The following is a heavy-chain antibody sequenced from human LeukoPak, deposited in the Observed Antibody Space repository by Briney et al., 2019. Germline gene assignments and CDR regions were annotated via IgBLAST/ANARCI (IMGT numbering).Heavy chain of an antibody. Sequence: SVRVSCKASRFTFSSPTVQWVRQARGQRLEWIGWIVVGSGYTNYAQKFQERVTFTGDMSTGTVYMELSSLRSEDTAVYYCAVARGLTDPLDFWGQGTLVTVSS. CDR1: RFTFSSPT. J-gene: IGHJ4*02. CDR2: IVVGSGYT. D-gene: IGHD3-10*01. CDR3: AVARGLTDPLDF. V-gene: IGHV1-58*01.